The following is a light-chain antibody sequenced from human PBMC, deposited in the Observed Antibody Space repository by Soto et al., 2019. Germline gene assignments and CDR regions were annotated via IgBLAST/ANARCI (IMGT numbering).Light chain of an antibody. J-gene: IGKJ5*01. CDR2: VAS. Sequence: DLQMTQSPSSLSASIGDRVTITCRASQDIRNFLAWFQQKPGKAPRSLIYVASILHGGVPSRFSGSGSGTNFTLTISSLQPEDFATYFCQQYNIYPFTFGQGTRLDI. CDR1: QDIRNF. CDR3: QQYNIYPFT. V-gene: IGKV1-16*01.